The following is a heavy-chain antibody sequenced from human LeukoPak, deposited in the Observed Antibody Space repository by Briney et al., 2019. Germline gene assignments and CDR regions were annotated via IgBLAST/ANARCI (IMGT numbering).Heavy chain of an antibody. CDR1: GFTFSSYW. CDR2: ISSDGSIT. J-gene: IGHJ4*02. D-gene: IGHD3-10*01. V-gene: IGHV3-74*01. Sequence: GGSLRLSCAASGFTFSSYWMHWVRQAPGKGLVWVSRISSDGSITGYADSVKGRSTISRDNAKNTLYLQMNSLRAEDTAVYYCARHLNYYLDYWGQGTLVTVSS. CDR3: ARHLNYYLDY.